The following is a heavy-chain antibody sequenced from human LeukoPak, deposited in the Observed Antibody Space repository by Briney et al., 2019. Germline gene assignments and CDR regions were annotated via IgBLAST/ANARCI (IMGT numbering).Heavy chain of an antibody. D-gene: IGHD4-11*01. CDR2: IYYSGST. V-gene: IGHV4-59*01. Sequence: SGTLSLTCTVSGGSISSYYWSWIRQPPGKGLEWIGYIYYSGSTNYNPSLKSRVTISVDTSKNQFSLKLSSVTAADTAVYYCARDLIYSNYGGYYYGMDVWGQGTTVTVSS. CDR3: ARDLIYSNYGGYYYGMDV. CDR1: GGSISSYY. J-gene: IGHJ6*02.